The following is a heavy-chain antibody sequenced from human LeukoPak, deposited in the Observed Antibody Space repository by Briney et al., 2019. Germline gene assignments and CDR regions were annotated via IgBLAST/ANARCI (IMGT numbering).Heavy chain of an antibody. CDR2: INHSGST. J-gene: IGHJ4*02. CDR1: GGSFSGYY. Sequence: SETLSLTCAVYGGSFSGYYWSWIRQPPGKGLEWIGEINHSGSTNYNPSLRSRVTISVDTSKNQFSLKLSSVTAADTAVYYCARARGYGGTAGYWGQGTLVTVSS. D-gene: IGHD4-23*01. V-gene: IGHV4-34*01. CDR3: ARARGYGGTAGY.